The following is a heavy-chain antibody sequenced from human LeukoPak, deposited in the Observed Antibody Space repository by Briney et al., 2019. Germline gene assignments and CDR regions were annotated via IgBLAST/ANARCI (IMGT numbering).Heavy chain of an antibody. D-gene: IGHD2-15*01. CDR1: GYSFTNFW. CDR2: IYPGDSDT. Sequence: EESLKISCKGSGYSFTNFWIGWVRQMPGKDLEWMGIIYPGDSDTRYSPSFQGQVTISADKSISTAYLKWSSLKASDTAMYYCATIYCSGGSCYSGDAFDFWGQGTMVTVSS. CDR3: ATIYCSGGSCYSGDAFDF. V-gene: IGHV5-51*01. J-gene: IGHJ3*01.